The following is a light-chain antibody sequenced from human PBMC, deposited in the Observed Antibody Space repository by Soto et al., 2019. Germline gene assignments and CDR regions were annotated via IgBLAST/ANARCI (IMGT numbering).Light chain of an antibody. J-gene: IGKJ5*01. CDR3: QQYGNSPIA. Sequence: ENVLMQSPDTLSLSPGETATLSCRARHYVSASSVAWYQQKGGQAPRLLVHGASSRPTGIPDRFIGRGSGADFTLTINRVEPEDFAVYYCQQYGNSPIAFGQGTRLEIK. CDR2: GAS. CDR1: HYVSASS. V-gene: IGKV3-20*01.